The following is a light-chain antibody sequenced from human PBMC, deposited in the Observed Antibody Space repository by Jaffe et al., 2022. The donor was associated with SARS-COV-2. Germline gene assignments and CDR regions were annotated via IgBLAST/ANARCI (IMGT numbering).Light chain of an antibody. CDR3: QQRSNWPPEGTWT. J-gene: IGKJ1*01. CDR1: QSVSSY. V-gene: IGKV3-11*01. Sequence: EIVLTQSPATLSLSPGERATLSCRASQSVSSYLAWYQQKPGQAPRLLIYDASNRATGIPARFSGSGSGTDFTLTISSLEPEDFAVYYCQQRSNWPPEGTWTFGQGTKVEIK. CDR2: DAS.